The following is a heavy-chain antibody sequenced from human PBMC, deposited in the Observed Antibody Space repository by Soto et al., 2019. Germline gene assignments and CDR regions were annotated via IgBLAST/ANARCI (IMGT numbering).Heavy chain of an antibody. D-gene: IGHD6-19*01. CDR2: INHSGST. V-gene: IGHV4-34*01. CDR3: ARVGQWPVPRGYNWFDP. J-gene: IGHJ5*02. CDR1: GGSFSGYY. Sequence: PSETLSLTSAVYGGSFSGYYWSWIRQPPGKGLEWIGEINHSGSTNYNPSLKSRVTISVDTSKNQFSLKLSSVTAADTAVYYCARVGQWPVPRGYNWFDPWGPGTLVTVS.